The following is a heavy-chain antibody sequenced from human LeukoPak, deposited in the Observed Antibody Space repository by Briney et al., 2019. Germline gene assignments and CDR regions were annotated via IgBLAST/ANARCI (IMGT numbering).Heavy chain of an antibody. J-gene: IGHJ3*02. V-gene: IGHV3-21*01. Sequence: GASLRLPCAACGFAFSSYSMNGLRRAPGKGREWVSSISSSSSYIYYADSVKGRFTISRDNAKNSLYLQMNSLRAEDTAVYYCARGRVATIDAAFDIWGQGTMVTVSS. CDR3: ARGRVATIDAAFDI. D-gene: IGHD5-12*01. CDR2: ISSSSSYI. CDR1: GFAFSSYS.